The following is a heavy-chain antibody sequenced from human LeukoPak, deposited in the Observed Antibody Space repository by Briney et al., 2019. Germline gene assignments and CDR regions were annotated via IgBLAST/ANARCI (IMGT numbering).Heavy chain of an antibody. CDR3: ARHSTDFWSGYRYYYYMDV. CDR1: GGSISSSCYC. CDR2: ICSSGST. V-gene: IGHV4-39*01. Sequence: SETLSLTCTVSGGSISSSCYCWVWKRQPPGQGLVGFGYICSSGSTNYNPSLKSRVTISVDTSKNQFSLKLSSVTAADTAVYYCARHSTDFWSGYRYYYYMDVWGKGTTVTVSS. J-gene: IGHJ6*03. D-gene: IGHD3-3*01.